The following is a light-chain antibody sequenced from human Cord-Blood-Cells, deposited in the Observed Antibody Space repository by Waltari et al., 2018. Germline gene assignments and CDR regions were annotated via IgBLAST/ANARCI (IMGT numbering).Light chain of an antibody. CDR1: SSDVGGYNY. CDR2: DVS. Sequence: QSALTQPASVSGSPGQPITISCTGPSSDVGGYNYVPWYQQHPGKAPKLMIYDVSNRPSGVSNRFSGSKSGNTASLTISGLQAEDEADYYCSSYTSSSTYVFGTGTKVTVL. V-gene: IGLV2-14*03. CDR3: SSYTSSSTYV. J-gene: IGLJ1*01.